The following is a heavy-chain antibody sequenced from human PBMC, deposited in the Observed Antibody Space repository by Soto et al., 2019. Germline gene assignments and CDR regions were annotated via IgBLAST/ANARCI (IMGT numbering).Heavy chain of an antibody. D-gene: IGHD4-17*01. V-gene: IGHV3-30*03. Sequence: QVQLVESGGGVVQPGRSLRLSCAASGFTFNIYGMHWVRQAPGKGLEWVAVISYDGSNKYYTGSVRGRFTISRDDSKNTLYLQMNSLGAEDTAVYYCARVLAGSYGDYVPSPCYFDYWGKGTLVTVSS. CDR1: GFTFNIYG. CDR3: ARVLAGSYGDYVPSPCYFDY. CDR2: ISYDGSNK. J-gene: IGHJ4*02.